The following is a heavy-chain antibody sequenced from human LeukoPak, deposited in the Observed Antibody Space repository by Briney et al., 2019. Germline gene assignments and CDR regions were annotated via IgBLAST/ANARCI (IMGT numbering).Heavy chain of an antibody. V-gene: IGHV3-9*01. CDR1: GFTFDDYA. Sequence: PGGSLRLSCAASGFTFDDYAMHWVRQAPGKGLEWVSGISWNSGSIGYADSVKSRFTISRDNAKNSLYLQMNSLRAEDTALYYCAKELGYCSSTSCQGHAFDIWGQGTMVTVSS. CDR3: AKELGYCSSTSCQGHAFDI. J-gene: IGHJ3*02. CDR2: ISWNSGSI. D-gene: IGHD2-2*01.